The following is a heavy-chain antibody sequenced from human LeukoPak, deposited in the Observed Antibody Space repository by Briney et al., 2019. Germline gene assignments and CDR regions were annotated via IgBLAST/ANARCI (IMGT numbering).Heavy chain of an antibody. J-gene: IGHJ4*02. CDR1: GFTFSSYA. V-gene: IGHV3-7*01. CDR3: ARDHRSGYSGYDAGNYFDY. D-gene: IGHD5-12*01. Sequence: GGSLRLSCTASGFTFSSYAMHWVRQAPDRGLEWVANIKQDGSEKYYVDSVKGRFTISRDNAKNSLYLQMNSLRAEDTAVYYCARDHRSGYSGYDAGNYFDYWGQGTLVTVSS. CDR2: IKQDGSEK.